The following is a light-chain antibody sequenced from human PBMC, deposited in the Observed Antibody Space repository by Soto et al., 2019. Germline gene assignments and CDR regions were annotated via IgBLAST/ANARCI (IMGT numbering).Light chain of an antibody. J-gene: IGKJ1*01. Sequence: DIQMTQSPSSVSASVGDRVTITCRASQDISRWLAWYQQKPGKAPRLLIYDASNLESGVPSRFSGSGSGTDFTITISSLHPEDSATYYCHQTNIFPRTFGRGTKVEVK. CDR2: DAS. V-gene: IGKV1-12*01. CDR1: QDISRW. CDR3: HQTNIFPRT.